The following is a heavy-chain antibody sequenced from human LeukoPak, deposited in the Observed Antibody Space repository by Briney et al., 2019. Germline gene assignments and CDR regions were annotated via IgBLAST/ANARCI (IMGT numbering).Heavy chain of an antibody. Sequence: ASVKVSCKASGYIFSDYYMHWVRQAPGQGLGWMGWIKPDSGGTNYEQKFQGRVIMTLDTSISTAYMELSRLTSDDTAVYYCAGLSGYDPYYFDYWGQGTLVAVSS. CDR1: GYIFSDYY. J-gene: IGHJ4*02. D-gene: IGHD5-12*01. CDR2: IKPDSGGT. CDR3: AGLSGYDPYYFDY. V-gene: IGHV1-2*02.